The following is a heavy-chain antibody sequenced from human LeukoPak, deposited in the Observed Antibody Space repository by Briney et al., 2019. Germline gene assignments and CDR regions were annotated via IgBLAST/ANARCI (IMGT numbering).Heavy chain of an antibody. Sequence: EASVKVSCKASGYTFTTYGITWVRQAPGQGPEWMGWFSTYNGNTNYAQHLQGRVTMTTDTSTSTAYMELRSLRSDDTAVYYCARGNTDGYYYYWGQGTLVTVSS. V-gene: IGHV1-18*01. J-gene: IGHJ4*02. CDR3: ARGNTDGYYYY. CDR1: GYTFTTYG. D-gene: IGHD3-22*01. CDR2: FSTYNGNT.